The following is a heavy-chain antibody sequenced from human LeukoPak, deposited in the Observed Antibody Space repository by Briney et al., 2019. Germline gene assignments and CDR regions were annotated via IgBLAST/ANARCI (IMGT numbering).Heavy chain of an antibody. D-gene: IGHD3-9*01. V-gene: IGHV3-21*01. CDR3: AKDHDILTGYSIGFDY. CDR2: INI. J-gene: IGHJ4*02. CDR1: GFTFSSYS. Sequence: GGSLRLSCAASGFTFSSYSMNWVRQAPGKGLEWVSCINIYYADSVKGRFTISRDNAKNSLYLQMNSLRVEDTAVYYCAKDHDILTGYSIGFDYWGQGTLVTVSS.